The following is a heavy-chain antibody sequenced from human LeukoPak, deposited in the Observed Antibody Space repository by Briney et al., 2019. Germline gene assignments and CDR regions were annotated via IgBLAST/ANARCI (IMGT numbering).Heavy chain of an antibody. Sequence: GGSLRLSCAASGFTFSSYSMNWVRQAPGKGLEWVSVIYSGGSTYNADSVKGRFTISRDNSKNTLYLQMNSLRAEDTAVYYCARSTLWFGADYWGQGTLVTVSS. D-gene: IGHD3-10*01. CDR2: IYSGGST. V-gene: IGHV3-53*01. CDR3: ARSTLWFGADY. J-gene: IGHJ4*02. CDR1: GFTFSSYS.